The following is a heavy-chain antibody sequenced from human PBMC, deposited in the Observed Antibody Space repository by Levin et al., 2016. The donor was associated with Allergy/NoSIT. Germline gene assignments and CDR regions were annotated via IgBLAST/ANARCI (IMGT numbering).Heavy chain of an antibody. CDR3: ARGRYGSGTSLSHYFDY. CDR2: ISSSSSYI. CDR1: GFTFSSYS. J-gene: IGHJ4*02. D-gene: IGHD3-10*01. V-gene: IGHV3-21*01. Sequence: GESLKISCAASGFTFSSYSMNWVRQAPGKGLEWVSSISSSSSYIYYADSVKGRFTISRDNSKNTLYLQMNSLRAEDTAVYYCARGRYGSGTSLSHYFDYWGQGTLVTVSS.